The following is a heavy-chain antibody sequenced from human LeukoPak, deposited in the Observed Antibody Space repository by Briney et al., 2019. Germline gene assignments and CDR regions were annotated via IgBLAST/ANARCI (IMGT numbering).Heavy chain of an antibody. D-gene: IGHD4-17*01. J-gene: IGHJ4*02. V-gene: IGHV3-23*01. CDR2: ISGSGGST. CDR1: GFTFSNYA. Sequence: GGSLRLSCAASGFTFSNYAMSWVRQAPGKGLEWVSVISGSGGSTYDADSVKGRFTISRDNSKNTLYLQMSSLTAEDTAIYYCAKPKYGAYGFDYWGLGTLVTVSS. CDR3: AKPKYGAYGFDY.